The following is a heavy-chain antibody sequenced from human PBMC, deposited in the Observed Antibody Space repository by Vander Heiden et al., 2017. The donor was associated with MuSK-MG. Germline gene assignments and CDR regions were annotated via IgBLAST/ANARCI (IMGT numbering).Heavy chain of an antibody. V-gene: IGHV3-73*02. D-gene: IGHD2-2*01. CDR3: TAETAEDY. CDR2: IRTKPNSYAT. J-gene: IGHJ4*02. Sequence: EVQLVESGGGLVQPGGSLNLSCAASGFTFSGSAMHWVRQASGKGLEWVGRIRTKPNSYATSYSASVKGRFTISRDHSKNPAYLQMNSLKTEDTGVYYCTAETAEDYWGQGTLVDVSS. CDR1: GFTFSGSA.